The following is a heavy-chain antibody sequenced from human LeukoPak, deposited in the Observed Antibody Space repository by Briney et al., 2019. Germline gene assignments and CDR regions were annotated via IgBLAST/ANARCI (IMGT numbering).Heavy chain of an antibody. CDR2: ISNDGSNK. CDR3: ARVGEGGYYDSSGYYGEYFQH. V-gene: IGHV3-30*04. CDR1: GFTFSSYA. D-gene: IGHD3-22*01. J-gene: IGHJ1*01. Sequence: PGRSLRLSCAASGFTFSSYAMHWVRQAPGKGLEWVAVISNDGSNKYYADSVKGRFTISRDNSKNTLYLQMNSLRAEDTAVYYCARVGEGGYYDSSGYYGEYFQHWGQGTLVTVSS.